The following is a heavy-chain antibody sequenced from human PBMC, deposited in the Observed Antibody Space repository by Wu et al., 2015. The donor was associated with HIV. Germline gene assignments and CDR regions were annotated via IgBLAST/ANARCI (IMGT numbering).Heavy chain of an antibody. CDR1: GGTFSSYA. CDR2: IIPIFGTA. CDR3: AKPRGYSGYDLNGMDV. Sequence: QVQLVQSGAEVKKPGSSVKVSCKASGGTFSSYAISWVRQAPGQGLEWMGRIIPIFGTANYAQKFQGRVTITADESTSTAYMELSSLRSEDTAVYYCAKPRGYSGYDLNGMDVWGQGDHGHRLL. D-gene: IGHD5-12*01. V-gene: IGHV1-69*13. J-gene: IGHJ6*02.